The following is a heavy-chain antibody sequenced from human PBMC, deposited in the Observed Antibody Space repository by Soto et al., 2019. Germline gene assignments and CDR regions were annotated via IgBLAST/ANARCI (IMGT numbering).Heavy chain of an antibody. V-gene: IGHV3-33*01. CDR3: ARDDDISGHLSSFGY. CDR1: GFTFSGYG. Sequence: QVQLVESGGGVVQPGRSLRLDCTASGFTFSGYGINWVRQAPGKGLEWVAGIWHDGSKKLYADSLRGRITTPSDNSKNAVDLQMNNLRGADTAVYYCARDDDISGHLSSFGYWGQGTLVTVSS. CDR2: IWHDGSKK. J-gene: IGHJ4*02. D-gene: IGHD6-19*01.